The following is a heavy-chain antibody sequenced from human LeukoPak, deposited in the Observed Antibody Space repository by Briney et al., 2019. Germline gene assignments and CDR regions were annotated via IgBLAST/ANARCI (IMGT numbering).Heavy chain of an antibody. CDR1: GYTFTGYY. CDR2: INPNSGGT. V-gene: IGHV1-2*02. CDR3: ARARAVAGFGYFDY. D-gene: IGHD6-19*01. Sequence: GASVTLSCTASGYTFTGYYMHWVRQAPGQGLEWMGWINPNSGGTNYAQKFQGRVTMTRDTSISTAYMELSRLRSDDTAVYYCARARAVAGFGYFDYWSQGTLVTVSS. J-gene: IGHJ4*02.